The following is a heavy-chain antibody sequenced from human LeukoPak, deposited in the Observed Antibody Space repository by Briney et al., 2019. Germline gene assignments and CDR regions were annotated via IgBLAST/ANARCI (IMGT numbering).Heavy chain of an antibody. V-gene: IGHV4-39*01. J-gene: IGHJ4*01. CDR1: GVPISSSSYY. CDR2: IYSSGST. Sequence: SETLSLTCTVSGVPISSSSYYWGWIRQPPGKGLEWIGSIYSSGSTYYNSSLKSRVTISIDTSKNQVSLKMSSVTAADTAVYYCAKSGGYGLIDYWGQGTLVTVSS. D-gene: IGHD6-25*01. CDR3: AKSGGYGLIDY.